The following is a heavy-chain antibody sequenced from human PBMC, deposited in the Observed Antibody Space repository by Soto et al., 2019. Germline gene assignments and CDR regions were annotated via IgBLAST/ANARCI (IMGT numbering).Heavy chain of an antibody. Sequence: QVPLVQSGAEVKKPGASVRVSCEASGYTFTSYDINWVRQATGQGPEWMGWMSPNSGNTGYAQKFQGRVTMTRDTSIWTAYMELSSLTSEDTAVYYCARGEWELVDWGQGTLVTVSS. CDR2: MSPNSGNT. V-gene: IGHV1-8*01. CDR1: GYTFTSYD. CDR3: ARGEWELVD. D-gene: IGHD1-26*01. J-gene: IGHJ4*02.